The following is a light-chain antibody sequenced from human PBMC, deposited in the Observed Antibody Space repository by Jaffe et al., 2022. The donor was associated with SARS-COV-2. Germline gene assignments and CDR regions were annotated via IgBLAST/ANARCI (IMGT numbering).Light chain of an antibody. J-gene: IGLJ2*01. CDR2: ANT. Sequence: QSVLTQPPSVSGAPGQTVTISCTGSSSNIGAGYDVHWYQQLPGTAPKLVIYANTNRPSGVPDRFSASKSGASASLAITGLLAEDEADYYCLSYDGTVRIFGGGTKVTVL. V-gene: IGLV1-40*01. CDR1: SSNIGAGYD. CDR3: LSYDGTVRI.